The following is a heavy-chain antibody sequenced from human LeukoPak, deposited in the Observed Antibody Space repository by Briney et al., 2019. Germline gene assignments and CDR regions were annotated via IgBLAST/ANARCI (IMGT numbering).Heavy chain of an antibody. CDR2: IYYSGNT. J-gene: IGHJ4*02. Sequence: GSLRLSCAASGFTFSSYSMNWVRQAPGKGLEWIGSIYYSGNTYYNPSLKSRVTISVDTSKNQFSLKLSSVTAADTAVYYCARIRAARRDFDYWGQGTLVTVSS. V-gene: IGHV4-39*07. CDR3: ARIRAARRDFDY. CDR1: GFTFSSYS. D-gene: IGHD6-6*01.